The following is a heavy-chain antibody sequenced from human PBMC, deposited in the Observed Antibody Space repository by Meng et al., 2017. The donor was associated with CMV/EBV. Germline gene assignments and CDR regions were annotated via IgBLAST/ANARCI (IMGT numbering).Heavy chain of an antibody. Sequence: GGSLRLSCAASGFTFSDYYMSWIRQAPGKGLEWVSYISNSGRTIYYADSVKGRFTISRDNAKISLYLQMNSLRVEDTAVYYCARDLRGYDYKVDYWGQGTLVTVSS. CDR1: GFTFSDYY. J-gene: IGHJ4*02. D-gene: IGHD5-12*01. V-gene: IGHV3-11*01. CDR2: ISNSGRTI. CDR3: ARDLRGYDYKVDY.